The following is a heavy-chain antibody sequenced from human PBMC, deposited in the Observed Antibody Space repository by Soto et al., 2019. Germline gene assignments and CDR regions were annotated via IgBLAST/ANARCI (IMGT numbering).Heavy chain of an antibody. CDR1: GASISNYY. CDR2: IFYIGTT. Sequence: PSETLSLTCTVSGASISNYYGSWIRQPPGKGLEWIGYIFYIGTTNYNPSLKSRVTISLDTSKSQLFLKLSSVTASDTGVYYCATLGDSPYNWFDPWGQGTLVTVSS. D-gene: IGHD3-16*01. CDR3: ATLGDSPYNWFDP. J-gene: IGHJ5*02. V-gene: IGHV4-59*08.